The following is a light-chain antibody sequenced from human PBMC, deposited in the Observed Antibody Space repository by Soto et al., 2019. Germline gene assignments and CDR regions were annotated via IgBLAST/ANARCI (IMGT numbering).Light chain of an antibody. Sequence: QSVLTQPPSMSGAPGQRVTISCTGSSSNIGAGYDVHWYQQHPGTAPKLLIFDNNNRPSGVPDRFSGSKSDTSASLAITGLQAEDEADYYYQSIDTSLSGFVVFGGGTKLTVL. V-gene: IGLV1-40*01. J-gene: IGLJ2*01. CDR3: QSIDTSLSGFVV. CDR2: DNN. CDR1: SSNIGAGYD.